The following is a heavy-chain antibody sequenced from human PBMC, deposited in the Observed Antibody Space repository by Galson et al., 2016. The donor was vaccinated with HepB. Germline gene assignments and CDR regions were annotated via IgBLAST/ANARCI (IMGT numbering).Heavy chain of an antibody. D-gene: IGHD1-26*01. Sequence: SVKVSCKASGYTFSSYYVHWVRQAPGQGLEWMGVINPSGDGTSSVQKFLGRVTMTRDTSTSTVYMELSSLRSEDTAVYYCASEKPTTGLFDYWGQGTLVTVSS. CDR1: GYTFSSYY. V-gene: IGHV1-46*01. CDR3: ASEKPTTGLFDY. CDR2: INPSGDGT. J-gene: IGHJ4*02.